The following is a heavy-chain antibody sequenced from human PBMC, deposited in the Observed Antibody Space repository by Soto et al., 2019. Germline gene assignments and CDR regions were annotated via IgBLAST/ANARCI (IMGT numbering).Heavy chain of an antibody. CDR3: ARGEGDGYNYQVDY. J-gene: IGHJ4*02. CDR1: GGSMRNYF. V-gene: IGHV4-59*01. Sequence: SETLSLTCTVSGGSMRNYFWTWIRQPPGKGLEWIGYIHYSGTTSFFPSYNPSLRSRVTISEDTSKNQFSLKLLSVTTADTAVYYWARGEGDGYNYQVDYWGQGTLVTVSS. CDR2: IHYSGTT. D-gene: IGHD5-12*01.